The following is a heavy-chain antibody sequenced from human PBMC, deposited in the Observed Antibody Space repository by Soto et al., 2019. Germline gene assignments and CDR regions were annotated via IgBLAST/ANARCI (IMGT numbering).Heavy chain of an antibody. CDR3: AGGNDKTWDSDY. V-gene: IGHV3-7*03. J-gene: IGHJ4*02. D-gene: IGHD7-27*01. Sequence: EVQLVESGGGLVQPGGSLRLSCAASGLTFSNYWMSWVRQAPGKGLEWVANIIQDGSARYYVDSVRGRFTISRDNAKNSLYLQMNTLRVEDTAVYYCAGGNDKTWDSDYWGRATLVTVSS. CDR2: IIQDGSAR. CDR1: GLTFSNYW.